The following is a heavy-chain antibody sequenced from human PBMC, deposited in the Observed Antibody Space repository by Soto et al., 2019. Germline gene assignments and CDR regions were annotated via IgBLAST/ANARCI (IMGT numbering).Heavy chain of an antibody. J-gene: IGHJ6*02. CDR3: ARVGHLTKNYGMDV. CDR2: IWHDGSQE. CDR1: GFTFSSHG. D-gene: IGHD4-4*01. Sequence: QVQLVESGGGVVQPGRSLRLSCAASGFTFSSHGMHWVRQAPGKVLEWVAVIWHDGSQEYYADSVRGRFTISRDNSKNMVYLQMNSLRDEDTAVYKCARVGHLTKNYGMDVWGQGTTVTVAS. V-gene: IGHV3-33*01.